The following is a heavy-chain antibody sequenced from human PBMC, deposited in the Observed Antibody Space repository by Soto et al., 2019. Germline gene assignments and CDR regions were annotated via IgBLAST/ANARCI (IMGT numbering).Heavy chain of an antibody. CDR1: GGTFSSYA. CDR3: ARVGDGYNSPHTHYFDY. V-gene: IGHV1-69*13. Sequence: ASVKVSCKASGGTFSSYAISWVRQAPGQGLEWMGGIIPIFGTANYAQKFQGRVTITADESTSTAYMELSSLRSEDTAVHYCARVGDGYNSPHTHYFDYWGQGTLVTVSS. J-gene: IGHJ4*02. D-gene: IGHD5-12*01. CDR2: IIPIFGTA.